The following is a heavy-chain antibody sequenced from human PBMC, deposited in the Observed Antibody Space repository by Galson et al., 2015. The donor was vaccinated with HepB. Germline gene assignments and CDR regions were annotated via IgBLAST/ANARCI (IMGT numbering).Heavy chain of an antibody. CDR2: FDPEDGET. CDR3: ATAPLITMVRGVISDAFDI. D-gene: IGHD3-10*01. J-gene: IGHJ3*02. V-gene: IGHV1-24*01. Sequence: SVKVSCKVSGYTLTELSMHWVRQAPGKGLEWMGGFDPEDGETIYAQKFQGRVTMTEDTSTDTAYMELSSLRSEDTAVYYCATAPLITMVRGVISDAFDIWGQGTMVTVSS. CDR1: GYTLTELS.